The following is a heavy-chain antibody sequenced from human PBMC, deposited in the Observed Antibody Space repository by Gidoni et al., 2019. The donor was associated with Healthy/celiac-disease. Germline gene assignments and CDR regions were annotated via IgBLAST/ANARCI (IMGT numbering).Heavy chain of an antibody. Sequence: EVQLLESGGGLVQPGGSLRLSCAASGFTFHSHAMSWVRRAPGKGLEWVSAISGSGGSTYYADSVKGRFTISRDNSKNTLYLQMNSLRAEDTAVYYCAKSIYDYVWGSYRHMDYWGQGTLVTVSS. CDR2: ISGSGGST. CDR3: AKSIYDYVWGSYRHMDY. D-gene: IGHD3-16*02. J-gene: IGHJ4*02. V-gene: IGHV3-23*01. CDR1: GFTFHSHA.